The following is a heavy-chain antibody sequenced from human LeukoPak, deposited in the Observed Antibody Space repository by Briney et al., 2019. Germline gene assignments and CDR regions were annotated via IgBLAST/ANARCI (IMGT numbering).Heavy chain of an antibody. J-gene: IGHJ4*02. CDR1: GYSISSGYY. V-gene: IGHV4-38-2*01. CDR3: ARQGGSYYGNYYFDY. D-gene: IGHD1-26*01. Sequence: SETLSLTCAVSGYSISSGYYWGWIRQPPGKGLEWIGSIYHSGSTYHNPSLKSRVTISVDTSKNQFSLKLSSVTAADTAVYYCARQGGSYYGNYYFDYWGQGTLVTVSS. CDR2: IYHSGST.